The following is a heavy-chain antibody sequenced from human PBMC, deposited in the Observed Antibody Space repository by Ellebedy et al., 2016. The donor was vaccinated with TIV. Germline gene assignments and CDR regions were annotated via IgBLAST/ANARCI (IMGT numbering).Heavy chain of an antibody. V-gene: IGHV3-23*01. D-gene: IGHD2-2*01. CDR1: GFTFSIYS. J-gene: IGHJ4*02. Sequence: GGSLRLXCAASGFTFSIYSMNWVRQAPGKGPEWVASLSGSGGSTNYAESVRGRFTISRDNSKNTLYLQMHDLRVEDRGIYYCAILHPYARWGQGSLVTVSS. CDR3: AILHPYAR. CDR2: LSGSGGST.